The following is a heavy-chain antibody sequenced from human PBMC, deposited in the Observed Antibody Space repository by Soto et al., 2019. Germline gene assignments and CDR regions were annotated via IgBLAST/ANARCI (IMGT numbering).Heavy chain of an antibody. CDR1: GYTFISYG. CDR2: ISAYNGNT. Sequence: QVQLVQSGAEVKKPGASVKVSCKASGYTFISYGIIWVRQAPGQGLEWMGWISAYNGNTKYAQKVQDRVTMTTDTSTSTAYMELRSLRSDDTAVYYCARDFRAGIYYGSGSSVDYWGQGTLVTVSS. CDR3: ARDFRAGIYYGSGSSVDY. D-gene: IGHD3-10*01. V-gene: IGHV1-18*01. J-gene: IGHJ4*02.